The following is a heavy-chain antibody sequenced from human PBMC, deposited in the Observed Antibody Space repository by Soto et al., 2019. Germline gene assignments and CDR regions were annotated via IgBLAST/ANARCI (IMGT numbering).Heavy chain of an antibody. D-gene: IGHD6-6*01. CDR2: IIPIFGTA. CDR1: GGTFSSYA. CDR3: ARDVFSSQLGPYFDY. Sequence: QVQLVQSGAEVKKPGSSVKVSCKASGGTFSSYAISWVRQAPGQGLEWMGGIIPIFGTANYAQKFQGRVTITAHKSKSTAYMELSSLRSEDTAVYYCARDVFSSQLGPYFDYWGQGTLVTVSS. V-gene: IGHV1-69*06. J-gene: IGHJ4*02.